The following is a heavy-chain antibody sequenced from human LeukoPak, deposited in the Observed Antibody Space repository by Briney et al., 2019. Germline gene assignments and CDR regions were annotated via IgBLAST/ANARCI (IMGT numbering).Heavy chain of an antibody. J-gene: IGHJ6*03. D-gene: IGHD2-2*01. V-gene: IGHV1-69*13. Sequence: SVKVSCKASGGTFSSYTISWVRQAPGQGLEWMGGIIPIFGTANYAQKFQGRVTITADESTTTAYMELSSLRSEDTAVYYCARSAARRLYYYYMDVWGKGTTVTVSS. CDR1: GGTFSSYT. CDR3: ARSAARRLYYYYMDV. CDR2: IIPIFGTA.